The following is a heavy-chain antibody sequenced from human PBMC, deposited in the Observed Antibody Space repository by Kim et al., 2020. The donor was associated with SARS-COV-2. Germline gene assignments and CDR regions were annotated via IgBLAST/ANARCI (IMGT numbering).Heavy chain of an antibody. D-gene: IGHD6-13*01. Sequence: SLKSRVTISVDTSKNQFSLKLSSVTAADTAVHYCARVAYDGIAAAANFDYWGQGTLVTVSS. V-gene: IGHV4-31*02. J-gene: IGHJ4*02. CDR3: ARVAYDGIAAAANFDY.